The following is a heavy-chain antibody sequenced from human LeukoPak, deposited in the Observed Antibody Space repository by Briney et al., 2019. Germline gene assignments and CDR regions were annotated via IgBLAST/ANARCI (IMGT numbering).Heavy chain of an antibody. CDR1: GGSISGYY. CDR2: IYYSGSA. D-gene: IGHD3-10*01. CDR3: ATFLWFGELYGY. Sequence: SGTLSLTCTVSGGSISGYYWSWIRQPPGKGLEWIGYIYYSGSANYNPSLKSRVTISVDTSKNQFSLKLSSVTAADTAVYYCATFLWFGELYGYWGQGTLVTVSS. V-gene: IGHV4-59*08. J-gene: IGHJ4*02.